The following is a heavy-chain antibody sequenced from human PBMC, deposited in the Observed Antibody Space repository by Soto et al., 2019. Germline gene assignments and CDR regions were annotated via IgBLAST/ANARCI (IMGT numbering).Heavy chain of an antibody. CDR3: ASWVLGYCSSTSCYGQNFDY. Sequence: QVQLQESGPGLVKPSQTLSLTCTVSGGSISSGGYYWSWIRQHPGKGLEWIGYIYYSGSTYYNPSLKSRVTISVDTSKNQFSLKLRSVTAADTAVYYCASWVLGYCSSTSCYGQNFDYWGQGTLVTVSS. D-gene: IGHD2-2*01. CDR1: GGSISSGGYY. V-gene: IGHV4-31*03. CDR2: IYYSGST. J-gene: IGHJ4*02.